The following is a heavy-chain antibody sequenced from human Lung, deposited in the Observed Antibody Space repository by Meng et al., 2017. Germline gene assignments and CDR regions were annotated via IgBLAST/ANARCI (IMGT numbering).Heavy chain of an antibody. CDR2: ISYDGSNK. Sequence: VRWGGAGGGVVQPGRSLRLSCAASGFTFSSYAMHWVRQAPGKGLEWVAVISYDGSNKYYADSVKGRFTISRDNSKNTLYLQMNSLRAQDTAVYYCASGLDLFDYWGQGTLVTVSS. V-gene: IGHV3-30*01. CDR1: GFTFSSYA. CDR3: ASGLDLFDY. D-gene: IGHD6-19*01. J-gene: IGHJ4*02.